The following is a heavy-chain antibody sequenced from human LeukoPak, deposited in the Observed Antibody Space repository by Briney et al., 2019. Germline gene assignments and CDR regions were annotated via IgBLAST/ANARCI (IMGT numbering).Heavy chain of an antibody. V-gene: IGHV4-38-2*02. CDR3: ARDAVVPAAQAFDWFDP. Sequence: SQSLSLTCTVTGYSISSGYYWGWIRQPPRKGLEWIGSIYHSGSTYYKPSLKSRVTISVDTSKNQFSLKLSSVTAADTAVYYCARDAVVPAAQAFDWFDPWGQGTLVTVSS. D-gene: IGHD2-2*01. CDR1: GYSISSGYY. J-gene: IGHJ5*02. CDR2: IYHSGST.